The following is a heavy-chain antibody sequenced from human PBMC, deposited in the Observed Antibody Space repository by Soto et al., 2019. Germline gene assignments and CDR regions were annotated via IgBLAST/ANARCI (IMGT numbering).Heavy chain of an antibody. J-gene: IGHJ5*02. Sequence: ASVKVSCKASGYTFTSYDINWVRQATGQGLEWMGWMNPNSGNTGYAQKFQGRVTMTRNTSISTAYMELSSLRSEDTAVYYCARHPTGYCSGGSCYRFDPWGQGTLVTVS. CDR3: ARHPTGYCSGGSCYRFDP. D-gene: IGHD2-15*01. V-gene: IGHV1-8*01. CDR1: GYTFTSYD. CDR2: MNPNSGNT.